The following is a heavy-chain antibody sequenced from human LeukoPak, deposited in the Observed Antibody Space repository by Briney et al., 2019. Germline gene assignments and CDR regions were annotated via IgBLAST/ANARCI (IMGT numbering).Heavy chain of an antibody. V-gene: IGHV1-18*01. CDR2: ISAYNGNT. CDR1: GYTFTSYG. Sequence: GASVKVSCKASGYTFTSYGISWVRQAPGQGLEWMGWISAYNGNTNYAQKLQGRVTMTTDTSTSTAYMELRSLRSDDTAVYYCARVVGYPPFGWELGKWAFDIWGQGTMVTVSS. J-gene: IGHJ3*02. CDR3: ARVVGYPPFGWELGKWAFDI. D-gene: IGHD1-26*01.